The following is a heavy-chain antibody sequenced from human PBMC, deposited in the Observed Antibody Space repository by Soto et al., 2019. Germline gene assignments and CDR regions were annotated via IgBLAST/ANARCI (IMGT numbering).Heavy chain of an antibody. CDR2: ISAHNGNT. Sequence: QVHLVQSGAEVKKPGASVKVSCKGSGYGFTTYGITWVRQAPGQGLEWMAWISAHNGNTNYAQKLEGRATVTRDTSTSTAYMELRSLRSDATALYYCARGRYGDYWGQGALVTVSS. CDR1: GYGFTTYG. J-gene: IGHJ4*02. V-gene: IGHV1-18*01. CDR3: ARGRYGDY. D-gene: IGHD1-1*01.